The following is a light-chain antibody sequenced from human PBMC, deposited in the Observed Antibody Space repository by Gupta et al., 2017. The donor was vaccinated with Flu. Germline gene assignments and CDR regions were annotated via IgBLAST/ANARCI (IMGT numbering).Light chain of an antibody. CDR2: KAS. Sequence: DIQMTQSPSTLPASVGDRVTITCRASQSISSQLAWYQQEPGKAPNLLIYKASTLQSGVPSRFSGGGSGTEFTLTISSLQPDDFATYYCQHYYIYPWTFGQGTKVEIK. V-gene: IGKV1-5*03. CDR1: QSISSQ. J-gene: IGKJ1*01. CDR3: QHYYIYPWT.